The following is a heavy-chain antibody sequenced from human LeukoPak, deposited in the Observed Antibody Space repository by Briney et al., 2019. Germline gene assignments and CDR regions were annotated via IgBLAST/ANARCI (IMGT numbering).Heavy chain of an antibody. CDR1: GFTFDDYG. CDR2: INWNGGST. D-gene: IGHD3-10*01. Sequence: GGSLRLSWAASGFTFDDYGMSWVRPAPGKGLEWVSGINWNGGSTGYADSVKGRFTISRDNAKNSLYLQMNSLRAEDTALYYCASDYYGSGSPVGYWGQGTLVTVSS. J-gene: IGHJ4*02. CDR3: ASDYYGSGSPVGY. V-gene: IGHV3-20*04.